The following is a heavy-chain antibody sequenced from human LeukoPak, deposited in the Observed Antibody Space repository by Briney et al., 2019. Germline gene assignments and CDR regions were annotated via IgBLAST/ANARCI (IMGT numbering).Heavy chain of an antibody. V-gene: IGHV3-21*01. D-gene: IGHD3-22*01. Sequence: PGGSLRLSCAGSGFTFSSYSMIWVRQAPGKGLEWVSSITRSSIYIYYADSVKGRFTISRDNAKNSLYLQMNNLRAEDTAVYYCARARYDSSGYYSLGDYWGQGTLVTVSS. CDR2: ITRSSIYI. J-gene: IGHJ4*02. CDR3: ARARYDSSGYYSLGDY. CDR1: GFTFSSYS.